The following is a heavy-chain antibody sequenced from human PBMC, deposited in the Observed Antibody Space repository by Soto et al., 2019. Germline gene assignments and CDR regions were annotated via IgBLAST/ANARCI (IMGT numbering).Heavy chain of an antibody. J-gene: IGHJ6*02. CDR3: ARDCSGGSCYPGMDV. V-gene: IGHV3-21*01. Sequence: PXGFLRLSCAASGVNFNSYTINWVRRAPGKRLEWLSSISSSGYIFSTDSVRGRFTISRDNAKNSVYLQINSLRAEDTAVYFCARDCSGGSCYPGMDVWGQGTTVTVSS. CDR1: GVNFNSYT. D-gene: IGHD2-15*01. CDR2: ISSSGYI.